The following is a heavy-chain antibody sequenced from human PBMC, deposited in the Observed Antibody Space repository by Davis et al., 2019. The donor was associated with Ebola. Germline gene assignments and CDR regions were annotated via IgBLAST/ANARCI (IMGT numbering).Heavy chain of an antibody. D-gene: IGHD3-9*01. CDR2: ISSSASYK. CDR3: TTDRVSIEYYDILTGYYHFDY. V-gene: IGHV3-11*05. Sequence: GESLKISCAASGFTVSSNYMSWVRQAPGKGPEWVSSISSSASYKNYADSVKGRFTISRDDAKKSLYLQMDSLRAEDTAVYYCTTDRVSIEYYDILTGYYHFDYWGQGTLVTVSS. J-gene: IGHJ4*02. CDR1: GFTVSSNY.